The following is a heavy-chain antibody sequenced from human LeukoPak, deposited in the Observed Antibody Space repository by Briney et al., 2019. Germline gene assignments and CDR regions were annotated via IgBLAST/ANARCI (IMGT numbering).Heavy chain of an antibody. D-gene: IGHD6-13*01. CDR1: GYTFTSYG. V-gene: IGHV1-18*01. CDR3: ARGSVGYSSSWFYYYYGMDV. J-gene: IGHJ6*02. Sequence: ASVKVSCKASGYTFTSYGISWVRQAPGQGLEWMGWISAYNGNTNYAQKLQGRVTITRDTSASTAYMELSSLRSEDTAVYYCARGSVGYSSSWFYYYYGMDVWGQGATVTVSS. CDR2: ISAYNGNT.